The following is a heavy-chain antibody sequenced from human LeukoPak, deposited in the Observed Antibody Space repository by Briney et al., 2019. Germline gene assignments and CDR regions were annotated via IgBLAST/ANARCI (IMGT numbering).Heavy chain of an antibody. V-gene: IGHV3-21*01. CDR2: INRESTYI. CDR1: GFIFSQYS. Sequence: KSGGSLRLSCAASGFIFSQYSINWVRQAPGKGLEWVSSINRESTYIHDADSVKGRFAISRDNAKNLLYLQMNSLRVEDTAVYYCAREGPSAVSYWGQGTLVTVSS. J-gene: IGHJ4*02. CDR3: AREGPSAVSY.